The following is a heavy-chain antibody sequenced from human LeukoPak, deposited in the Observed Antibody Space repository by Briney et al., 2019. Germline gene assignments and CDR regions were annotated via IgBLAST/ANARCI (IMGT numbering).Heavy chain of an antibody. J-gene: IGHJ6*02. V-gene: IGHV3-74*01. Sequence: PGGSLRLSCAASGFTFSNYWMHWVRHAPGKGLVWVSRINGGVNITTYAGSVKGRFTISRDNAKNTLYLQMNSLRAEDTAVYYCATASTDMVSYGMDVWGQGTTVIVSS. CDR2: INGGVNIT. CDR3: ATASTDMVSYGMDV. D-gene: IGHD5-18*01. CDR1: GFTFSNYW.